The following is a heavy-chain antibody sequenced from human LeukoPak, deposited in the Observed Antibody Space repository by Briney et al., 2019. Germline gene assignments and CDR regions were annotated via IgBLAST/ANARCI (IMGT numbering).Heavy chain of an antibody. CDR3: AVYGSGLFP. CDR1: GFTFSNFA. D-gene: IGHD3-10*01. CDR2: IKQDGGEK. Sequence: GGSLRLSCAATGFTFSNFAMHWVRQAPGKGLEWVANIKQDGGEKYYVDSVKGRFTISRDNAKNSLFLHMNSLRAEDTAVYYCAVYGSGLFPWGKGTTVTISS. V-gene: IGHV3-7*01. J-gene: IGHJ6*04.